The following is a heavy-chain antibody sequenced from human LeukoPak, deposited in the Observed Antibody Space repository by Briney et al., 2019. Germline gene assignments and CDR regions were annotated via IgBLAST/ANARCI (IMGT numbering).Heavy chain of an antibody. CDR2: ITSGSSTI. V-gene: IGHV3-48*02. J-gene: IGHJ5*02. D-gene: IGHD6-13*01. CDR3: ARDRGSSWHNWFDP. CDR1: GFTLSAYS. Sequence: PGGSLRLSCAASGFTLSAYSMNWVRQAPGKGLEWVSYITSGSSTIYYADSVKGRFTISRDNARNSLYLQMNSLRDEDTAVYYCARDRGSSWHNWFDPWGQGTLVTVSS.